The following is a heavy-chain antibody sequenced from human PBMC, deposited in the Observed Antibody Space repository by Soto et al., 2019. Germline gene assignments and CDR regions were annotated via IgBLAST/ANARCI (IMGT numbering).Heavy chain of an antibody. D-gene: IGHD3-3*01. CDR3: ARLPSCDFWSGLTCDAFDI. CDR1: GGSISSSSYY. Sequence: SETLSLTCTVSGGSISSSSYYWGWIRQPPGKGLEWIGSIYYSGSTYYKPSLKSRVTISVDTSKNQFSLKLSSVTAADTAVYYCARLPSCDFWSGLTCDAFDIWGQGTMVTVSS. V-gene: IGHV4-39*01. CDR2: IYYSGST. J-gene: IGHJ3*02.